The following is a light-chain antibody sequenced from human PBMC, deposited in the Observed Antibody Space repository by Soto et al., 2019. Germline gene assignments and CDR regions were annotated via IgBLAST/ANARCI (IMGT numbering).Light chain of an antibody. CDR3: QQYNSYQWT. CDR2: AAS. J-gene: IGKJ1*01. V-gene: IGKV1-39*01. CDR1: QSISSY. Sequence: IQMTQAPSSLSASVGDRVTITCRASQSISSYLNWYQQKPGKAPKLLIYAASTLQSGVPSRFSGSGSGTEFTLTISTLQPDDVATYYCQQYNSYQWTFGQGTKVDI.